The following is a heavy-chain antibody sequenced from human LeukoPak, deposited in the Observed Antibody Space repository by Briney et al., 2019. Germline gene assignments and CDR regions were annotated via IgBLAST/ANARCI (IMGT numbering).Heavy chain of an antibody. J-gene: IGHJ6*04. D-gene: IGHD7-27*01. CDR3: ASGDPTNPVMDV. V-gene: IGHV1-69*13. CDR2: IIPIFGTA. CDR1: GGTFSSYA. Sequence: SVKVSCKASGGTFSSYAISWVRQAPGQGLEWMGGIIPIFGTANYAQKFQGRVTITADESTSTAYMELSSLRSEDTAVYYCASGDPTNPVMDVWGKGTTVTVSS.